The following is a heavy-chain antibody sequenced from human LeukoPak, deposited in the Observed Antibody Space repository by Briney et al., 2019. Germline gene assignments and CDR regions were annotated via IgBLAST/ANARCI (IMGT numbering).Heavy chain of an antibody. V-gene: IGHV3-23*01. Sequence: PGGTLRLSCSASGFTFTTYGMNWVRQAPGKGLEWVSGIGGSGTRTYYADSVKGRFTISRDNSKNTLYLQMNSLRAEDTAVYYCAKQYSSGWYLFDYWGQGTLVTVSS. CDR2: IGGSGTRT. J-gene: IGHJ4*02. CDR1: GFTFTTYG. D-gene: IGHD6-19*01. CDR3: AKQYSSGWYLFDY.